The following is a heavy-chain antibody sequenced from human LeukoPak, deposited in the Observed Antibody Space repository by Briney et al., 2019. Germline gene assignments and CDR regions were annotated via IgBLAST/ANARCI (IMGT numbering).Heavy chain of an antibody. CDR3: ARDQRRDYFDY. D-gene: IGHD5-24*01. CDR2: IIPIFGTA. CDR1: GGTFSSYA. J-gene: IGHJ4*02. V-gene: IGHV1-69*05. Sequence: SSAKVSCKASGGTFSSYAISWVRQAPGQGLEWMGRIIPIFGTANYAQKFQGRVTITTDESTSTAYMELSSLRSEDTAVYYCARDQRRDYFDYWGQGTLVTVSS.